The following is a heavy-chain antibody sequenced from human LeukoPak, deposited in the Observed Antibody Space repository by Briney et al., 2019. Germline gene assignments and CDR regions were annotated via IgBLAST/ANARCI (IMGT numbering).Heavy chain of an antibody. Sequence: PGGSLRLSCAVSGFTLRSAWMSWVRQAPGKGLEWVGRIRSKTDGGTTDHAAPVKGRFSISRDDSQNTVYLQMNSLNIEDTAVYYCTTAPDSGSRIDYWGQGTLVTVSS. J-gene: IGHJ4*02. CDR1: GFTLRSAW. V-gene: IGHV3-15*01. D-gene: IGHD1-26*01. CDR3: TTAPDSGSRIDY. CDR2: IRSKTDGGTT.